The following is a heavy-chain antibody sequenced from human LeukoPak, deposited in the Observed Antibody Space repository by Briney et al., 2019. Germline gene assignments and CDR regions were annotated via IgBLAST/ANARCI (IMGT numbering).Heavy chain of an antibody. D-gene: IGHD3-10*02. J-gene: IGHJ6*04. CDR1: GFTFSDYY. CDR3: AELGITMIGGV. V-gene: IGHV3-11*04. CDR2: LSSSGDTI. Sequence: GGSLRLSCAASGFTFSDYYMSWIRQAPGKGLEWVSFLSSSGDTIYYADSVKGRFTISRDNAKNSLYLQMNSLRAEDTAVYYCAELGITMIGGVWGKGTTVTISS.